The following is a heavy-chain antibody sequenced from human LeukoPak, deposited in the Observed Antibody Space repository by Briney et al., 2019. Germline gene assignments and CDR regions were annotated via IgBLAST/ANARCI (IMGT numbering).Heavy chain of an antibody. V-gene: IGHV4-59*01. Sequence: SETLSLTCAVYGGSFSGYYWNWIRQPPGKGLEWIGYIYYSGSTNYNPSLKSRVTISVDTSKNQFSLKLSSVTAADTAVYYCARVKIKGGITIFKEYHYMDVWGKGTTVTVSS. J-gene: IGHJ6*03. CDR1: GGSFSGYY. D-gene: IGHD3-3*01. CDR2: IYYSGST. CDR3: ARVKIKGGITIFKEYHYMDV.